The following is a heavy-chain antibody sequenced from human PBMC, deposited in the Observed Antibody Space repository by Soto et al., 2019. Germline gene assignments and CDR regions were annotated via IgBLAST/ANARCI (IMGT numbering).Heavy chain of an antibody. D-gene: IGHD4-17*01. CDR2: IYYSGST. V-gene: IGHV4-59*01. Sequence: PSETLSLTCTVSGGSISSYYWSWIRQPPGKGLEWIGYIYYSGSTNYNPSLKSRVTISVDTSKNQFSLKLSSVTAADTAVYYCARVLGYGHSPIINWYFDLWGRGTLVTVSS. J-gene: IGHJ2*01. CDR3: ARVLGYGHSPIINWYFDL. CDR1: GGSISSYY.